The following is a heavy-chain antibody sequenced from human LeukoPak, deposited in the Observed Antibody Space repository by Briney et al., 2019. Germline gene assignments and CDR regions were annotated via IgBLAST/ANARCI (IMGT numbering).Heavy chain of an antibody. Sequence: ASVKVSCKASGYTFTAYYMHWVRQAPGQGLEWMGWINPDSGATNYTQKFQGRVTVTRDTSINTAYMELTRLRSDDTAVYYCARETIGSTDAFDVWGQGTMVTVSP. CDR3: ARETIGSTDAFDV. CDR1: GYTFTAYY. J-gene: IGHJ3*01. V-gene: IGHV1-2*02. D-gene: IGHD5-12*01. CDR2: INPDSGAT.